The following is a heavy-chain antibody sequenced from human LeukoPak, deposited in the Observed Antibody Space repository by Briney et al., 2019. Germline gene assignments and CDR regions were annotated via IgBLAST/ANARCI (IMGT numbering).Heavy chain of an antibody. Sequence: GGSLRLSCAASGFTFSSYSMNWVRQAPGKGLEWVSSISSSSSYIYYADSVKGRFTISRDNAKNSLYLQMNSLRAEDTAVYYCAREVWPGDYYFDYWGQGTLVTVSS. CDR1: GFTFSSYS. CDR2: ISSSSSYI. V-gene: IGHV3-21*01. D-gene: IGHD3-10*01. J-gene: IGHJ4*02. CDR3: AREVWPGDYYFDY.